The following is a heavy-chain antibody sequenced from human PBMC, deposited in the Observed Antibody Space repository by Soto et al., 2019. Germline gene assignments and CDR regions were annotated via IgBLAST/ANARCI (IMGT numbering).Heavy chain of an antibody. J-gene: IGHJ5*02. D-gene: IGHD3-22*01. V-gene: IGHV4-31*02. CDR1: GASIGSGDYY. CDR3: ASIYDSSGYYYGNNWFDP. CDR2: IYYSGGT. Sequence: SETLSLTCTVSGASIGSGDYYWSCIRQHPGKGLEWIGYIYYSGGTYYNPSLKSRVTISVDTSKNQFSLELSSVTAADTAVYYCASIYDSSGYYYGNNWFDPWGQGTLVTVSS.